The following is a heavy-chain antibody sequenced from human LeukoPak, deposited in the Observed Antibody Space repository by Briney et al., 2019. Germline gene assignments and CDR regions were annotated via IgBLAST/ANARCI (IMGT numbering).Heavy chain of an antibody. CDR2: INPTGGST. J-gene: IGHJ6*03. D-gene: IGHD3-10*01. CDR1: GYSFTGYY. CDR3: AGDFQITMVRGVIISRGYYYYMDV. V-gene: IGHV1-2*06. Sequence: ASVKVSCKASGYSFTGYYMHWVRQAPGQGLEWMGLINPTGGSTGYAQKFQGRVTMTRDTSISTAYMELSRLRSDDTAVYYCAGDFQITMVRGVIISRGYYYYMDVWGKGTTVTISS.